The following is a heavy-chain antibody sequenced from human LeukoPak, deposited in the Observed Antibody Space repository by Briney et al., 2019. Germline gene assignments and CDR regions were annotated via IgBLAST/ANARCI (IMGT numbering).Heavy chain of an antibody. J-gene: IGHJ4*02. CDR1: CGSISTLY. CDR2: IFYSGRT. Sequence: SETLSLICTVSCGSISTLYGRWIRQPPGKGRGWSGSIFYSGRTNYNPSLRSRVTMSVDTSKNQFSLKLSSVTAADTAVYYCARVNERGSGLDYWGQGTLVTVSS. CDR3: ARVNERGSGLDY. V-gene: IGHV4-59*11. D-gene: IGHD3-16*01.